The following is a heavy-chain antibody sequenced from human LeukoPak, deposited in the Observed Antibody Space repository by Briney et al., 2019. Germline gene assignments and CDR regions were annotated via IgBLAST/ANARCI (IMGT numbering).Heavy chain of an antibody. CDR3: ARGSSLPATHFDY. D-gene: IGHD2-15*01. CDR2: ISSSGSTI. Sequence: VGSLRLSCAASGFTFSSYEMNWVRQAPGKGLEWVSYISSSGSTIYYADSVKGRFSISRDNSKNTLYLQMNSLRAEDTAVYYCARGSSLPATHFDYWGQGTLVTVSS. J-gene: IGHJ4*02. V-gene: IGHV3-48*03. CDR1: GFTFSSYE.